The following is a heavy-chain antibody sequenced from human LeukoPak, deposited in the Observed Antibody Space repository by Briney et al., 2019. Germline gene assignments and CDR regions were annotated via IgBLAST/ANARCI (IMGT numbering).Heavy chain of an antibody. CDR1: GFTFGSYA. J-gene: IGHJ4*02. CDR3: VKVLYYYDSSGYYEHY. V-gene: IGHV3-23*01. CDR2: ISGSGGST. Sequence: GGSLRLSCAASGFTFGSYAMSWVRQAPGKGLEWVSAISGSGGSTYYADSVKGRFTISRDNSKNTLYLQMNSLRAEDTAVYYCVKVLYYYDSSGYYEHYWGQGTLVTVSS. D-gene: IGHD3-22*01.